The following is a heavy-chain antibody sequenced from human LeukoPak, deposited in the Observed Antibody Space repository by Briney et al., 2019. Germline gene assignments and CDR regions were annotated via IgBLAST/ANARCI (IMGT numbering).Heavy chain of an antibody. CDR2: IYTSGST. CDR3: ARDSPRDGYNYYESNWFDP. V-gene: IGHV4-61*02. D-gene: IGHD5-24*01. CDR1: GGSISSGSYY. Sequence: SQTLSLICTVSGGSISSGSYYWRWIRQPAGKGLEWIMRIYTSGSTNYNPSLKSRVTISVDTSKNQFSLKLSSVTAADTAVYYCARDSPRDGYNYYESNWFDPWGQGTLVTVSS. J-gene: IGHJ5*02.